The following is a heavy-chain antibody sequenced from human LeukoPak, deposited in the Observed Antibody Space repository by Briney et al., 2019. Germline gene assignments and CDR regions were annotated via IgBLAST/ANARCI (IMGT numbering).Heavy chain of an antibody. CDR1: GFTFEDYA. Sequence: GGPLRLSCAASGFTFEDYAMHWVRQAPGKGLEWVSGINWNSGSIGYADSVKGRFTISRDNVMNSLYLQMNSLRPEDTALYYCVKDRRNPYRPEGPFDPWGQGTLVTVSS. V-gene: IGHV3-9*01. J-gene: IGHJ5*02. CDR2: INWNSGSI. CDR3: VKDRRNPYRPEGPFDP. D-gene: IGHD1-14*01.